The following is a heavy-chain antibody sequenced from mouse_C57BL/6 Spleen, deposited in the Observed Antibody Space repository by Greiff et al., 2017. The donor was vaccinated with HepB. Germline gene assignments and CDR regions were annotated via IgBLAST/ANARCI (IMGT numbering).Heavy chain of an antibody. CDR2: IYPGSGST. J-gene: IGHJ2*01. V-gene: IGHV1-55*01. CDR1: GYTFTSYW. CDR3: ARFITTVERYFDY. Sequence: QVQLLQPGAELVKPGASVKMSCKASGYTFTSYWITWVKQRPGQGLEWIGDIYPGSGSTNYNEKFKSKATLTVDTSSSTAYMQLSSLTSEDSAVYYCARFITTVERYFDYWGQGTTLTVSS. D-gene: IGHD1-1*01.